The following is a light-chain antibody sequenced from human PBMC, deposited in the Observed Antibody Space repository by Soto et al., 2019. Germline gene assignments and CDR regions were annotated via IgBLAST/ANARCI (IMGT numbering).Light chain of an antibody. J-gene: IGLJ2*01. CDR2: EVI. V-gene: IGLV2-8*01. Sequence: SALTQPPSASGSPGQSVTISCTGTSSDVGRCNYVSWYQQYPGKVPKLIIYEVIKRPSGVPDRFSGSKSGNTASLTVSGLQAEDEADYYCGSCAGGGSFVLFGGGTKLTVL. CDR3: GSCAGGGSFVL. CDR1: SSDVGRCNY.